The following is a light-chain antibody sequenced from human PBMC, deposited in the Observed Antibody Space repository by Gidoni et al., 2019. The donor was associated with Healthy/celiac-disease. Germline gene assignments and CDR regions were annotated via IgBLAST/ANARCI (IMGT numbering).Light chain of an antibody. Sequence: SYEPTQPPSVSVSPCQTASITCSGDKLGDKYACWYKQKPGQSPVLVIYQDSKRPSGIPERFSGSNSGNTATLTISGTQAMDEADYYCQAWDSSTEVFGTGTKVTVL. CDR1: KLGDKY. CDR2: QDS. CDR3: QAWDSSTEV. J-gene: IGLJ1*01. V-gene: IGLV3-1*01.